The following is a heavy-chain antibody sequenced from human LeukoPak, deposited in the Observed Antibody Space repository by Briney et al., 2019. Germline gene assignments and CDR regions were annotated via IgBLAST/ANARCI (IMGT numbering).Heavy chain of an antibody. V-gene: IGHV5-51*01. CDR2: IYPGDSDT. D-gene: IGHD3-10*01. J-gene: IGHJ5*02. Sequence: GESLKISCKGSGYSFTSYWIGWVRQMPGKGLEWMGIIYPGDSDTRYSPSFQGQVTISADKSISTAYLQWSSLKASDTAMYYCARDPNYYGSGSYYSPPGWFDPWGQGTLVTVSS. CDR1: GYSFTSYW. CDR3: ARDPNYYGSGSYYSPPGWFDP.